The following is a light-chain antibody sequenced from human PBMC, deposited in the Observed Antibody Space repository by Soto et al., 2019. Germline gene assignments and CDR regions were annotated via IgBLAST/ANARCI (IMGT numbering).Light chain of an antibody. CDR2: GAS. CDR3: HQYGSSPQT. CDR1: QSVSTY. Sequence: EIVLTQSAATLSVSAGERATLSCRASQSVSTYLAWYQQKPGQAPRLLIYGASSRATGIPDRFSGSGSGTDFTLTINSLEPEDFAVYYCHQYGSSPQTFGQGTKVDIK. J-gene: IGKJ1*01. V-gene: IGKV3-20*01.